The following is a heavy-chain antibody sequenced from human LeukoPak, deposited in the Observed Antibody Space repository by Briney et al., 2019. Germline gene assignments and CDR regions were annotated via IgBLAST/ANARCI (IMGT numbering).Heavy chain of an antibody. V-gene: IGHV4-31*03. CDR3: SRGLDSRKLGY. Sequence: TTSETLSLTCTVSGASFNSDDQYWHWIRQSPGKGLEWIGSIHPSGMLYNNPSLESRITMSRDTSKNQFSLNLNSVTAADTAVYFCSRGLDSRKLGYWGQGILVTVSS. J-gene: IGHJ4*02. CDR1: GASFNSDDQY. CDR2: IHPSGML. D-gene: IGHD3-22*01.